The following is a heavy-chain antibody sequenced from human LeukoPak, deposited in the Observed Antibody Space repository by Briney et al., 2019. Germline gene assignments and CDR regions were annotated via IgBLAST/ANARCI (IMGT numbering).Heavy chain of an antibody. CDR2: ISSSGSTI. D-gene: IGHD3-10*01. CDR1: GFTLSSYE. V-gene: IGHV3-48*03. J-gene: IGHJ4*02. Sequence: GGSLRLSCAASGFTLSSYEMNWVRQAPGKGLEWVSYISSSGSTIYYADSVKGRFTISRDNAKNSLYLQMNSLRAEDTAVYYCARVRWFGESELDYWGQGTLVTVSS. CDR3: ARVRWFGESELDY.